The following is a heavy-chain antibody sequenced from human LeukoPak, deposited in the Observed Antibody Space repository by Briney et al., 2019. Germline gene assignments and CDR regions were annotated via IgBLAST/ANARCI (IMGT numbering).Heavy chain of an antibody. CDR3: AREGRGYCSGGSCYRGFYYYYYMDV. CDR2: SYTSGST. D-gene: IGHD2-15*01. CDR1: GGSISSGSYY. V-gene: IGHV4-61*02. J-gene: IGHJ6*03. Sequence: SETLSLTCTVSGGSISSGSYYWSWIRQPAGKGLEWFGRSYTSGSTNDNPSRKSRVTISVDTSKNQLSLKLSSVADADTAVYYYAREGRGYCSGGSCYRGFYYYYYMDVWGKGTTVTVSS.